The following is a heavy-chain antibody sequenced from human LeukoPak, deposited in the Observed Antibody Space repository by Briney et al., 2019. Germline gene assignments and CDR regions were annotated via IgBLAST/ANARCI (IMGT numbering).Heavy chain of an antibody. Sequence: ETLSLTCTVSGVSISSYYWSWVRQAPGKGLEWVSVIAGGGSSTYYADSVKGRFTISRDNSKNTLYLQMNSLRVEDTAVYYCVKDPDPRYCSSTSCSPIWGQGTMVTVSS. CDR2: IAGGGSST. CDR1: GVSISSYY. V-gene: IGHV3-23*01. CDR3: VKDPDPRYCSSTSCSPI. J-gene: IGHJ3*02. D-gene: IGHD2-2*01.